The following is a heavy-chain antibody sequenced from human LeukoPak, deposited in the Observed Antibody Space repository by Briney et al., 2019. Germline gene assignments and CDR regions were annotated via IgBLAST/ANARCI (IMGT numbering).Heavy chain of an antibody. CDR1: GYSITAGYD. J-gene: IGHJ6*04. CDR3: ARDYVPGPLEV. V-gene: IGHV4-38-2*02. Sequence: SGTLSLTCIVSGYSITAGYDWGWIRQAPGKGLEWIASIHHTGVTYYDSSLKSRATISVDTSKNQFSLKLTSVTAADTAVYYCARDYVPGPLEVWGKGLKVIVSS. CDR2: IHHTGVT. D-gene: IGHD3-16*01.